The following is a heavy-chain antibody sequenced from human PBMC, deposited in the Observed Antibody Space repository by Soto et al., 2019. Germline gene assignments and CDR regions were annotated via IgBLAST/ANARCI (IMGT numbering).Heavy chain of an antibody. V-gene: IGHV1-46*01. J-gene: IGHJ6*02. D-gene: IGHD2-15*01. CDR2: INPSGGST. CDR3: ASWGEADSYGGASCYSGSFSSHYGIDV. CDR1: GDAFTSYY. Sequence: VASVKVSCKAAGDAFTSYYMHWVRQAPGQGLEWMGIINPSGGSTSYAQKFQGRVTMTRDTSTSTVYMELSSLRSEDTAVYYCASWGEADSYGGASCYSGSFSSHYGIDVSGQGTRVTFSS.